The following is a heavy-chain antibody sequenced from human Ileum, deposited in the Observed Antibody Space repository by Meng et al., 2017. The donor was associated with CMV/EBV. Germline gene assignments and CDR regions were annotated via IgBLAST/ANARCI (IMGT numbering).Heavy chain of an antibody. J-gene: IGHJ2*01. Sequence: CKASGYIFTNYGISRVRQAPGQGFEWMGWISAATGNANYAQSLQGRVSMTTDTSTSTVYMELRSLRSNDTAVYYCARDSAGGDPLFEPWGRGTLVTVSS. V-gene: IGHV1-18*01. CDR1: GYIFTNYG. CDR3: ARDSAGGDPLFEP. CDR2: ISAATGNA. D-gene: IGHD2-21*02.